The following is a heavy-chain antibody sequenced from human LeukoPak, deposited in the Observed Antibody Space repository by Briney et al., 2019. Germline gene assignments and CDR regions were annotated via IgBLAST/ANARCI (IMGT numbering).Heavy chain of an antibody. D-gene: IGHD2-21*02. Sequence: ASVKVSCKTSGYTFTSCYMHWVRQAPGQGLEWMGMINPSAGSTRYAQKFQGRVSMTTDTSTSTVYMELSSLRSEDTAVYYCARGGCGDSAAPFDDWGQGTLVPVSS. CDR3: ARGGCGDSAAPFDD. V-gene: IGHV1-46*01. J-gene: IGHJ4*02. CDR2: INPSAGST. CDR1: GYTFTSCY.